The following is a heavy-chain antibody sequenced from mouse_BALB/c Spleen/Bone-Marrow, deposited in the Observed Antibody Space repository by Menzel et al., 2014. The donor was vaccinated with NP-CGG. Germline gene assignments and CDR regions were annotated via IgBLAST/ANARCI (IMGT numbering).Heavy chain of an antibody. V-gene: IGHV14-3*02. D-gene: IGHD1-2*01. CDR3: ARYYYGYYFDY. CDR2: IDPANGNT. Sequence: SGAELVKPGASVKLSCTASGFNIKDTYMHWVKQRPEQGLEWIGRIDPANGNTKYDPKFQGKATITADPSSNTAYLQLSSLTSEDTAVYYCARYYYGYYFDYWGQGTTLTVSS. CDR1: GFNIKDTY. J-gene: IGHJ2*01.